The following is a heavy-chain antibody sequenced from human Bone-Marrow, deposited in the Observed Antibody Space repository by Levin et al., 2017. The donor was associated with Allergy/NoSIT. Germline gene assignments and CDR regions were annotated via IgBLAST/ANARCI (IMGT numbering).Heavy chain of an antibody. J-gene: IGHJ4*02. Sequence: SQTLSLTCTVSGGSISSSSYYWGWIRQPPGKGLEWIGSIYYSGSTYYNPSLKSRVTISVDTSKNQFSLKLSSVTAADTAVYYCARGAGDYYGSGSYPFDYWGQGTLVTVSS. D-gene: IGHD3-10*01. CDR3: ARGAGDYYGSGSYPFDY. CDR1: GGSISSSSYY. V-gene: IGHV4-39*01. CDR2: IYYSGST.